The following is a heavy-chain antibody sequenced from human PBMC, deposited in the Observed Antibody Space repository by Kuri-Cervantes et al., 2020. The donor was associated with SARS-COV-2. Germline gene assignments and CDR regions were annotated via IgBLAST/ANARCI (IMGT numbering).Heavy chain of an antibody. Sequence: ESLKISCTISGGSISRFYWSWIRQSPGKGLEWISYFYHGDVTNYNPSLTIRVTISADTSKNQLPLKLHSVTAADTAVYFCARDNILYSGSGFDLWGQGTLVTCYS. V-gene: IGHV4-59*01. CDR2: FYHGDVT. J-gene: IGHJ4*02. CDR3: ARDNILYSGSGFDL. CDR1: GGSISRFY. D-gene: IGHD1-26*01.